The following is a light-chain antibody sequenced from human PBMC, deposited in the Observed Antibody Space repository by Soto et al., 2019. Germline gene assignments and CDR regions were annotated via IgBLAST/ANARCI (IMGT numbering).Light chain of an antibody. CDR3: SSYTSTMTNV. CDR1: SSYVGGFNS. J-gene: IGLJ1*01. Sequence: QSVLTQPASVSGSPGQSITISCTGTSSYVGGFNSVSWYQLRPGTAPKLILYDVVDRPSGVSYRFSGSKSGNTASLTISGLQAAYEADYFCSSYTSTMTNVFGSGTKVTVL. V-gene: IGLV2-14*03. CDR2: DVV.